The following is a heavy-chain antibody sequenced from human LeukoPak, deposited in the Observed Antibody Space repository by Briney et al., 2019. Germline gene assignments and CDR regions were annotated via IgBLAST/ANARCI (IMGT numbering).Heavy chain of an antibody. D-gene: IGHD4-23*01. CDR2: IKQDGSEK. Sequence: PGGSLRLSCAASGFTFSSYWMSWVRQAPGKGLEWVANIKQDGSEKYYVDSVKGRFTISRDNAKNSLDLQMNSLRAEDTAVYYCARYDYGGNYDYWGQGTLVTASS. J-gene: IGHJ4*02. CDR1: GFTFSSYW. CDR3: ARYDYGGNYDY. V-gene: IGHV3-7*04.